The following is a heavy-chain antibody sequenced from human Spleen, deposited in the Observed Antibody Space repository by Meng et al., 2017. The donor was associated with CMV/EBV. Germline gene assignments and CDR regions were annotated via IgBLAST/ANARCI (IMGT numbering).Heavy chain of an antibody. V-gene: IGHV1-18*01. D-gene: IGHD6-25*01. CDR3: AGGSGWPFFDS. Sequence: SGKASGYTFTSHGVNWVRQAPGQGLEWMAWISAYNGHTNYAHKFQGRVTVTADTSTSTAFMELRSLRSDDTAVYYCAGGSGWPFFDSWGQGTLVTVSS. CDR1: GYTFTSHG. CDR2: ISAYNGHT. J-gene: IGHJ5*01.